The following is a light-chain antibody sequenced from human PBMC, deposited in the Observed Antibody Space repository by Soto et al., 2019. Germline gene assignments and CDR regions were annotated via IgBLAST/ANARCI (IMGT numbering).Light chain of an antibody. V-gene: IGLV2-8*01. CDR1: SSDVGGYNY. J-gene: IGLJ1*01. Sequence: QSALTQPPSASGSPGQSVTISCTGTSSDVGGYNYVSWYQQHPGKAPKLMIFEVSERPSGVPDRFVGSKSGNTASLTVSGLQHEDEADYYCSSYAGSNHYVFGSGTKLTVL. CDR3: SSYAGSNHYV. CDR2: EVS.